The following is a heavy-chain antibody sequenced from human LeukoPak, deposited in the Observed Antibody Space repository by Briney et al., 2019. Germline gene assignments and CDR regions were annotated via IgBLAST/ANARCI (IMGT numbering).Heavy chain of an antibody. D-gene: IGHD2-2*01. CDR1: GFTFSDYY. J-gene: IGHJ4*02. Sequence: PGGSLRLSCAASGFTFSDYYMSWIRQAPGKGLEWVANIKQDGSEKYYVDSVKGRFTISRDNAKNSLYLQMNSLRAEDTAVYYCARKSPPTMPHSWYYFDYGGQGPLVTVSS. V-gene: IGHV3-7*01. CDR3: ARKSPPTMPHSWYYFDY. CDR2: IKQDGSEK.